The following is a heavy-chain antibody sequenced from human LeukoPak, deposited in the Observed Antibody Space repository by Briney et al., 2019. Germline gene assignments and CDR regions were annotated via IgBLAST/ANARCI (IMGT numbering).Heavy chain of an antibody. CDR2: ITGYGAT. CDR1: GFTFSNFA. CDR3: AKGAAAGKVDWFDP. D-gene: IGHD6-13*01. V-gene: IGHV3-23*01. Sequence: GGSLRLSCAASGFTFSNFAMMWVRQAPGTGLQWVSTITGYGATFYADSVRGRFTIFRDTSMNTLFLQMNSLGAEDTAVYYCAKGAAAGKVDWFDPWGQGTLVAASS. J-gene: IGHJ5*02.